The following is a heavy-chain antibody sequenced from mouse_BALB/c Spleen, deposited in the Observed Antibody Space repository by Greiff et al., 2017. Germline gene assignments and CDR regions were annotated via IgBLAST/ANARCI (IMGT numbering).Heavy chain of an antibody. V-gene: IGHV14-4*02. J-gene: IGHJ3*01. Sequence: VQLKQSGAELVRSGASVKLSCTASGFNIKDYYMHWVKQRPEQGLEWIGWIDPENGDTEYAPKFQGKATMTADTSSNTAYLQLSSLTSEDTAVYYCNGGLRRGGFFAYWGQGTLVTVSA. D-gene: IGHD2-4*01. CDR3: NGGLRRGGFFAY. CDR1: GFNIKDYY. CDR2: IDPENGDT.